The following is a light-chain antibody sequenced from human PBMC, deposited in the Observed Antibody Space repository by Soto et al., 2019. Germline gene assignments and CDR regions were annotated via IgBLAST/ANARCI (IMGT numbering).Light chain of an antibody. CDR3: QQYNTWPYT. V-gene: IGKV3-15*01. Sequence: EIVMTQSPATLSVSPGERATLSCRASQSVSSNFAWYQQKPGQAPRLLIYGASTRATGIPARFSGSGSGTDFTLTISSLQSEDFAVYYCQQYNTWPYTFGQGTKLEIK. CDR2: GAS. J-gene: IGKJ2*01. CDR1: QSVSSN.